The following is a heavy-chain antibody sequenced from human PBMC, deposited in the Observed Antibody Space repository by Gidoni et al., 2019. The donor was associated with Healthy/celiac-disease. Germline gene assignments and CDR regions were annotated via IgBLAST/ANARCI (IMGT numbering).Heavy chain of an antibody. Sequence: QVQLQESGPGLVKPSQPLSLTCPVSGGSISSGSYYWSWIRQPAGKGLEWIGRIYTSGSTNYNPSLKSRVTISVDTSKNQFSLKLSSVTAADTAVYYCARNGDYVLYFQHWGQGTLVTVSS. V-gene: IGHV4-61*02. CDR1: GGSISSGSYY. D-gene: IGHD4-17*01. CDR3: ARNGDYVLYFQH. CDR2: IYTSGST. J-gene: IGHJ1*01.